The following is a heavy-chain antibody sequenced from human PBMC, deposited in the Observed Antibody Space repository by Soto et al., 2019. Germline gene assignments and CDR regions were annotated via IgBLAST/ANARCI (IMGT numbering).Heavy chain of an antibody. Sequence: EVQLVESGGGLVQPGGSLRLSCAASGLTFSSYDMHWVRQATGKGLEWVSGIGSAGDTYYSGSVKGRFTISRENAKNSLYLQMNSLRAGDTAVYYCARGFGPVAGNFDYWGQGTLVTVSS. CDR1: GLTFSSYD. D-gene: IGHD6-19*01. CDR2: IGSAGDT. CDR3: ARGFGPVAGNFDY. V-gene: IGHV3-13*04. J-gene: IGHJ4*02.